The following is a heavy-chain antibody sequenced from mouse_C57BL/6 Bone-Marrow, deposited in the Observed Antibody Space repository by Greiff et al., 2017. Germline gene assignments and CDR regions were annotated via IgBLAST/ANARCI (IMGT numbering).Heavy chain of an antibody. D-gene: IGHD1-1*01. V-gene: IGHV5-15*01. CDR2: ISNLAYSI. CDR3: ARLAVRYFDV. Sequence: EVQGVESGGGLVQPGGSLKLSCAASGFTFSDYGMAWVRQAPRKGPEWVAFISNLAYSIYYADTVTGRFTISRENAKNTLYLEMSSLRSEDTAMYYCARLAVRYFDVWGTGTTVTVSS. J-gene: IGHJ1*03. CDR1: GFTFSDYG.